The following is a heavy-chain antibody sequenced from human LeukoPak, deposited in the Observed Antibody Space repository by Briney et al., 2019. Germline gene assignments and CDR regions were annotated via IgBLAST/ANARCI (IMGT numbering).Heavy chain of an antibody. V-gene: IGHV3-23*01. D-gene: IGHD2-2*01. Sequence: PGGSLRLSCAASGFTFSSYAMSWVRQAPGKGLEWVSAISGSGGSTYYADSVKGRFTISRDNSKNTLYLQMNSLRAEDTAVYYCAKDHRTSHPRYYYYGMDVWGQGTTVTVSS. CDR2: ISGSGGST. J-gene: IGHJ6*02. CDR3: AKDHRTSHPRYYYYGMDV. CDR1: GFTFSSYA.